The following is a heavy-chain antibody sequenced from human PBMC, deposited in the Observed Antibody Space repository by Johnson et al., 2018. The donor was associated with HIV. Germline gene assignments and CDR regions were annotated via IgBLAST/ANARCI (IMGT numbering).Heavy chain of an antibody. CDR3: AKVAVATAAGGVPLDI. CDR2: IKQDGSEK. Sequence: VQLVESGGGLVQPGGSPRLSCAASGFTFSSYWMSWVRQAPGKGLEWVANIKQDGSEKYYVDSVKGRFTISRDNAKNSLYLQMNSLRAEDTALYYCAKVAVATAAGGVPLDIWGPGTMVTVSA. V-gene: IGHV3-7*01. J-gene: IGHJ3*02. CDR1: GFTFSSYW. D-gene: IGHD6-13*01.